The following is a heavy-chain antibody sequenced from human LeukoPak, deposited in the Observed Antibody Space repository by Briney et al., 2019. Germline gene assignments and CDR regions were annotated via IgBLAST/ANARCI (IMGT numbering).Heavy chain of an antibody. V-gene: IGHV3-30*03. Sequence: GGSLRLSCAASGFTFDDYGMNWVRQAPGKGLEWAALLSNDGNSYAYADSVKGRFTLSGDKSKTTLYLQMNSLRAEDTAVYYCARDRSGFYSVDYWGQGTLVTVSS. CDR3: ARDRSGFYSVDY. CDR1: GFTFDDYG. CDR2: LSNDGNSY. D-gene: IGHD5-12*01. J-gene: IGHJ4*02.